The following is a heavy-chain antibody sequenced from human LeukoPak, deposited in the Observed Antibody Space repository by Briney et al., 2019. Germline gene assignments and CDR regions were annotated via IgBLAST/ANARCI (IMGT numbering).Heavy chain of an antibody. Sequence: GGTLRLSCAASGFTFSTYGMSWVRQAPGKGLEWVSAISGNGGSTYYADSVKGRFTISRDNSKNTLSLQMNSLRAEDAAVYYCAKGFVVVVSATQSSWFDPWGQGTLVTVSS. V-gene: IGHV3-23*01. CDR2: ISGNGGST. CDR1: GFTFSTYG. J-gene: IGHJ5*02. CDR3: AKGFVVVVSATQSSWFDP. D-gene: IGHD2-15*01.